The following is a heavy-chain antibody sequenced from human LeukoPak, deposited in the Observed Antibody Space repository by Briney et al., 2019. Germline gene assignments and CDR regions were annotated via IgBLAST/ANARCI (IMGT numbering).Heavy chain of an antibody. Sequence: GGSLRLSCAASGFTFSNYAMHWVRQAPGRGLEWVTVISPDGSNGYYAGSVEGRFTISRDNFQNTLYVQMSSLRPEDTAVYYCVRDVSSGSLDSWGQGALVTVSS. J-gene: IGHJ4*02. D-gene: IGHD6-19*01. CDR2: ISPDGSNG. CDR1: GFTFSNYA. CDR3: VRDVSSGSLDS. V-gene: IGHV3-30*04.